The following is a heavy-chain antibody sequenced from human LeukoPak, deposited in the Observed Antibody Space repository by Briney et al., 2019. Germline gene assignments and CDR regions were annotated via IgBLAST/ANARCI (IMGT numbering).Heavy chain of an antibody. CDR3: ARGSGVAVGMDV. Sequence: SETLSLTCTVSGGSIGSSYWSWNRQPAGKGLEWIGRFFTGGSTYYNPSLESRVTMSVDTSKNQFSLSLSSVTAADTAVYFCARGSGVAVGMDVWGQGTTVIVSS. V-gene: IGHV4-4*07. D-gene: IGHD6-19*01. J-gene: IGHJ6*02. CDR2: FFTGGST. CDR1: GGSIGSSY.